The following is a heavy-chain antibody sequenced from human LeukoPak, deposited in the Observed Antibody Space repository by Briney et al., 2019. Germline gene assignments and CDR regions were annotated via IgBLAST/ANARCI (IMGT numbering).Heavy chain of an antibody. CDR3: ARQRGTTVTTYQVY. CDR1: GFTVSSDF. J-gene: IGHJ4*02. CDR2: LYSGGNT. D-gene: IGHD4-17*01. Sequence: TGRSLRLSCAASGFTVSSDFMIWVRQAPGRGLEWVSILYSGGNTYYAGSVKGRFTISRDNSKNTLYLQMNSLRAEDTAVYYCARQRGTTVTTYQVYWGQGTLVTVSS. V-gene: IGHV3-66*04.